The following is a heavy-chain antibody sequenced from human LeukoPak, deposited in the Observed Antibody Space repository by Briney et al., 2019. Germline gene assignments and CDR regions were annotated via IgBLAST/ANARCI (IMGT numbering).Heavy chain of an antibody. CDR2: MNPNSGNT. CDR1: GYTFTSYD. D-gene: IGHD1-1*01. J-gene: IGHJ6*03. Sequence: ASVKVSCKASGYTFTSYDINWVRQATGQGLEWMGWMNPNSGNTGYAQKFQGRVTTTRNTSISTAYMELSSLRSEDTAVYYCARRVPTPNYYYYYYMDVWGKGTTVTVSS. V-gene: IGHV1-8*01. CDR3: ARRVPTPNYYYYYYMDV.